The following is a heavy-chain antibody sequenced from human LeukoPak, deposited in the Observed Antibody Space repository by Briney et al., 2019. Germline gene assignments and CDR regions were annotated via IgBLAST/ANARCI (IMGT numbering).Heavy chain of an antibody. Sequence: SETLSLTCAVSGYSISSGYYWGWIRQPPGKGLEWIGSIYHSGSTYYNPSLKSRVTISVDTSKNQFSLKLSSVTAADTAVYYCARYYRYQLLTYDAFDIWGQGTMVTVS. V-gene: IGHV4-38-2*01. CDR3: ARYYRYQLLTYDAFDI. CDR1: GYSISSGYY. CDR2: IYHSGST. D-gene: IGHD2-2*01. J-gene: IGHJ3*02.